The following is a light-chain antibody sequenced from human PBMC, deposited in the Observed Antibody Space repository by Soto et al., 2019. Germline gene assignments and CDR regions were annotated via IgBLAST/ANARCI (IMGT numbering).Light chain of an antibody. CDR1: SSDIGGYNY. CDR3: SSYTGSSTLYV. V-gene: IGLV2-14*01. J-gene: IGLJ1*01. Sequence: QSVLTKPASVSGSPGQSITISCTGTSSDIGGYNYVSWYQQHPGKVPKLMIFEVSNRPSGVSYRFSGSKSGNTASLTISGLXAEDEADYYCSSYTGSSTLYVFGTGTKVTVL. CDR2: EVS.